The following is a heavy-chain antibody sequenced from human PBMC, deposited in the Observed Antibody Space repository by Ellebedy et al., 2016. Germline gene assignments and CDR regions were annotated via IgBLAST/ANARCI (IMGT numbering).Heavy chain of an antibody. D-gene: IGHD5-18*01. V-gene: IGHV1-69*13. CDR3: ARESLFDTAMGGPSYYYYYYGMDV. J-gene: IGHJ6*02. Sequence: SVKVSCKASGGTFSSYAISWVRQAPGQGLEWMGGIIPIFGTANYAQKFQGRVTITADESTSTAYMELSSLRSEDTAVYYCARESLFDTAMGGPSYYYYYYGMDVWGQGTTVTVSS. CDR2: IIPIFGTA. CDR1: GGTFSSYA.